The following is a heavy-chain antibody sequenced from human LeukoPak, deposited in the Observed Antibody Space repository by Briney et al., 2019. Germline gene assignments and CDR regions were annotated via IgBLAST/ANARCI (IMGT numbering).Heavy chain of an antibody. V-gene: IGHV3-15*01. J-gene: IGHJ1*01. D-gene: IGHD6-13*01. CDR1: GFTFSNVW. CDR3: APYVPAAGNRYFQH. CDR2: IKSKTDGGTT. Sequence: KPGGSLRLSCAASGFTFSNVWMSWVRQAPGKGLEWVGRIKSKTDGGTTDYAAPVKGRFTISRDDSKNTLYLQMNSLKTEDTAVYYCAPYVPAAGNRYFQHWGQGTLVTVSS.